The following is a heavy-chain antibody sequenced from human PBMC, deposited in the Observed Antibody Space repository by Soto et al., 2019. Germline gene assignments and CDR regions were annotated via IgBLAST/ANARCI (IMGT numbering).Heavy chain of an antibody. D-gene: IGHD6-6*01. CDR1: GGSISSFY. J-gene: IGHJ3*01. V-gene: IGHV4-4*07. Sequence: QVQLQESGPGLVRPSETLALTCTVSGGSISSFYWNWIRLSAGRGLEWIGRIYLSGTTTSNPSLQRRVTMSVATSTNQFSLKLSSLTAASTAVYYCARSPSTSSIGTFDLWGQGTKVTVSS. CDR2: IYLSGTT. CDR3: ARSPSTSSIGTFDL.